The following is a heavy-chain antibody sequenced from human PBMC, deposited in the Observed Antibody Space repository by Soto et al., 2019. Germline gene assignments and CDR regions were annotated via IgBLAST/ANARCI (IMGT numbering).Heavy chain of an antibody. V-gene: IGHV4-59*08. CDR1: GGSISSYY. D-gene: IGHD3-16*01. CDR3: ARLWVWSVDY. CDR2: IYYSGST. J-gene: IGHJ4*02. Sequence: QVQLQESGPGLVKPSETLSLTCTVSGGSISSYYWSWIRQPPGKGLEWIGCIYYSGSTNYNPSRKSRVTISIDTSKNQFSLKLSSVTAADTAVYYCARLWVWSVDYLGQGTLVTVSS.